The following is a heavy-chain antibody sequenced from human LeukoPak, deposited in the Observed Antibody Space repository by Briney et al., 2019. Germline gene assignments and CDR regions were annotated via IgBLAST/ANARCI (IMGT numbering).Heavy chain of an antibody. CDR2: ISSSSSYI. D-gene: IGHD6-13*01. CDR3: ARDTFVRSSSWLYDY. CDR1: GFTFSSYS. V-gene: IGHV3-21*01. J-gene: IGHJ4*02. Sequence: PGGSLRLSCAASGFTFSSYSMNWVRQAPRKGLEWVSSISSSSSYIYYADSVKGRFTISRDNAKNSLYLQMNSLRAEDTAVYYCARDTFVRSSSWLYDYWGQGTLVTVSS.